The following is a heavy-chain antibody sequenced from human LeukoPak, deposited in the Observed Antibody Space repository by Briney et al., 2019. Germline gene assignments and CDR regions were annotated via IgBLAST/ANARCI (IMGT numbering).Heavy chain of an antibody. J-gene: IGHJ4*02. CDR2: ISGSGGST. Sequence: PGGSLRLSCAVSGFTFSSYAMSWVRQAPGKGLEWVSAISGSGGSTYYADSVKGRFTISRDNSKNTLYLQMNSLRAEDTAVYYCAKGQWLDYYFDYWGQGTLVTVSS. V-gene: IGHV3-23*01. CDR3: AKGQWLDYYFDY. CDR1: GFTFSSYA. D-gene: IGHD5-12*01.